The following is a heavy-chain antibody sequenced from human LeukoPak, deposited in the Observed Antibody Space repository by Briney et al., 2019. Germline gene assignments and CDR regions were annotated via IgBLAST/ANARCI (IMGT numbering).Heavy chain of an antibody. D-gene: IGHD6-6*01. V-gene: IGHV4-59*11. CDR3: ARVIAARRFYYYYYMDV. CDR1: GGSISSHY. Sequence: SGTLSLTCIVSGGSISSHYWSWIRQPPGKGLEWIGYIYYSGSTNYNPSLKSRVTISVDTSKNQFSLKLSSVTAADTAVYYCARVIAARRFYYYYYMDVWGKGTTVTVSS. CDR2: IYYSGST. J-gene: IGHJ6*03.